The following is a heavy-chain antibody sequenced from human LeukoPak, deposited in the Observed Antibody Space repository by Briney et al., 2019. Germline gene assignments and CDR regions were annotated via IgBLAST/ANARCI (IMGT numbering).Heavy chain of an antibody. CDR2: IHYSGNT. J-gene: IGHJ4*02. CDR3: ATADSTSWVDY. V-gene: IGHV4-59*01. D-gene: IGHD2-2*01. CDR1: GGSINIYY. Sequence: PSETLSLTCTVSGGSINIYYWSWIRQPPGKGLEWIGYIHYSGNTNYSPSLKSRVTISVDTFENQFSLKLSSVTAADTAVYYCATADSTSWVDYWGQGTLVTVSS.